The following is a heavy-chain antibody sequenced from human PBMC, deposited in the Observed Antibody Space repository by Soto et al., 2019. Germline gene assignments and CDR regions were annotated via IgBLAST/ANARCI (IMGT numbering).Heavy chain of an antibody. D-gene: IGHD2-15*01. Sequence: GGSLRLSCAASGFSLSGYWMHWVRQAPGKGLVWVSRIDTYSSATKYADSVEGRFSISKDNAKNSLYLQMNSLRAEDTAVYYCSGCSGGACHQNYGMDLWGQGTTVTVSS. CDR1: GFSLSGYW. CDR3: SGCSGGACHQNYGMDL. V-gene: IGHV3-74*01. J-gene: IGHJ6*02. CDR2: IDTYSSAT.